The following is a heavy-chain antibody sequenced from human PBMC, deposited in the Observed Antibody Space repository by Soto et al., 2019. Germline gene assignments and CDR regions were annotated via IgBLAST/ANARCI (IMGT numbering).Heavy chain of an antibody. J-gene: IGHJ6*02. CDR2: ISYDGSNK. CDR1: GSTFSSYA. V-gene: IGHV3-30-3*01. CDR3: ARPDYYDSSGYPIGIYYYGMDV. Sequence: LRLSCAASGSTFSSYAMHWVRQAPGKGLEWVAVISYDGSNKYYADSVKGRFTISRDNSKNTLYLQMNSLRAEDTAVYYCARPDYYDSSGYPIGIYYYGMDVWGQGTTVTVSS. D-gene: IGHD3-22*01.